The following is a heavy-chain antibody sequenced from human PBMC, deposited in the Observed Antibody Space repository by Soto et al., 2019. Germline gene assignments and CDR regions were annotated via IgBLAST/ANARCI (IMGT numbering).Heavy chain of an antibody. CDR3: ARVRQGCSANNCYFDP. CDR1: GGSVRAPDW. D-gene: IGHD1-1*01. J-gene: IGHJ5*01. Sequence: QVHLQESGPGLVAPSGTLSLTCTLSGGSVRAPDWWNWVRQSPAKGLEWIAEVHISGHSNYNPSLRSRDSVSIDSSKNQFYLNLNSVTAADTAIYYCARVRQGCSANNCYFDPWGQGTQVTISS. V-gene: IGHV4-4*02. CDR2: VHISGHS.